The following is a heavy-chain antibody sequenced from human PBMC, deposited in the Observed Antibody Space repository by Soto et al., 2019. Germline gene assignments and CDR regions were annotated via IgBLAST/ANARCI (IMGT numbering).Heavy chain of an antibody. CDR3: ASRKKSIFGVALFAP. V-gene: IGHV4-39*01. D-gene: IGHD3-3*01. J-gene: IGHJ5*02. CDR2: IYYSGST. Sequence: SETLSLTCTVSGGSISSSSYYWGWIRQPPGKGLEWIGSIYYSGSTYYNPSLKSRVTISVDTSKNQFSLKLSSVTAADTAVYYCASRKKSIFGVALFAPWGQGTLVTVSS. CDR1: GGSISSSSYY.